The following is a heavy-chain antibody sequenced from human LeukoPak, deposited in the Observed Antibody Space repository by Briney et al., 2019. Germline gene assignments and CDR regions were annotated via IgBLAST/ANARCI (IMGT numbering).Heavy chain of an antibody. CDR2: ISGSGGST. D-gene: IGHD1-26*01. Sequence: HTGGSLRLSCAASGFTFSSYAMSWVRQAPGKGLEWVSAISGSGGSTYYADSVKGRFTISRDNSKNTLYLQMNSLRAEDTAVYYCAKVVGATIYPETYIDYWGQGTLVTVSS. CDR1: GFTFSSYA. V-gene: IGHV3-23*01. J-gene: IGHJ4*02. CDR3: AKVVGATIYPETYIDY.